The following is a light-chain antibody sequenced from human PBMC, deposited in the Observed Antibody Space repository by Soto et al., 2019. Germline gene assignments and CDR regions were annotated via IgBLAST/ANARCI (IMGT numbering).Light chain of an antibody. J-gene: IGLJ1*01. CDR2: GVS. Sequence: LTQPRSGSASPGQSVTISCTGTRSDVGGYNYVSWYQHHPGKAPKLMIYGVSARPSGVPDRFSGSKSGNTASLTISGLQAEDEADYYCCSYAGTPYVFGTGTKVTVL. CDR1: RSDVGGYNY. CDR3: CSYAGTPYV. V-gene: IGLV2-11*01.